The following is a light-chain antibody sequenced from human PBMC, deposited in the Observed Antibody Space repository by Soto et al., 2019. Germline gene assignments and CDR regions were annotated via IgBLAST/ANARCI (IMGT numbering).Light chain of an antibody. CDR3: QQYNSYRRT. Sequence: DIQMTQSPSTLSASVGDRVTITCRASQSISSWLAWYQQKPGKAPKLLIYKASSLESGVPSRFSGSGSGTEFTLTISSLQPDDFATYYCQQYNSYRRTCGQGTKVEI. CDR1: QSISSW. J-gene: IGKJ1*01. V-gene: IGKV1-5*03. CDR2: KAS.